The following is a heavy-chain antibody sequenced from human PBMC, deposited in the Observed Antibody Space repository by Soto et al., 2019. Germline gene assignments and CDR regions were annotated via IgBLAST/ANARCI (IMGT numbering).Heavy chain of an antibody. CDR2: IYYGGST. V-gene: IGHV4-59*01. CDR1: GGSISSYY. Sequence: QVQLQESGPGLVKPSETLSLTCTVSGGSISSYYWRWIRQPPGKGLEWIGYIYYGGSTNYNPSLKSRVTRSVDTSKNQFSLKLSSLTAADTAVYYCARSPGFYFDYWGQGTLVTVSS. J-gene: IGHJ4*02. D-gene: IGHD3-10*01. CDR3: ARSPGFYFDY.